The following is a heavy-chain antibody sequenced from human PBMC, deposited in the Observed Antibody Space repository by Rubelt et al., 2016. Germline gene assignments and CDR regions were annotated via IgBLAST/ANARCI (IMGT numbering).Heavy chain of an antibody. V-gene: IGHV1-24*01. CDR3: STADSSSWYDATDT. CDR2: FDGEDGET. J-gene: IGHJ3*02. D-gene: IGHD6-13*01. Sequence: QVQLVQSGAVLKKPGASVKVSCKVSGDTLSVFSIHWVRQAPGKGLEWLGGFDGEDGETVYAQNFQGRVIMTEETSTDTAYMELSRLTSADTAVYYCSTADSSSWYDATDTWGQGTMVTVSS. CDR1: GDTLSVFS.